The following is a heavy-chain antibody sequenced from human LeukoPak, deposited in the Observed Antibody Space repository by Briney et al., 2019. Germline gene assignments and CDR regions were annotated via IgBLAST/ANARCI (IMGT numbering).Heavy chain of an antibody. J-gene: IGHJ4*02. CDR2: ISSSGSTI. CDR3: TKDLKPVRNRLGHSSSWTRVGGVDY. CDR1: GFTFSSYE. V-gene: IGHV3-48*03. Sequence: PGGSLRLSCAASGFTFSSYEMNWVRQAPGKGLEWVSYISSSGSTIYYAAPVKGRFTISRDDSKNTLYLQMNSLKTEDTAVYYCTKDLKPVRNRLGHSSSWTRVGGVDYWGQGTLVTVSS. D-gene: IGHD6-13*01.